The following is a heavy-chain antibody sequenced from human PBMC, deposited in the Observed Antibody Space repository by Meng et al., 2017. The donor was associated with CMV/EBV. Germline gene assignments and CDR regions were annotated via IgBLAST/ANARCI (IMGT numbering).Heavy chain of an antibody. D-gene: IGHD2-2*01. CDR3: AKDRGDIVVVPAAISRGAFDI. J-gene: IGHJ3*02. V-gene: IGHV3-30*02. CDR1: GFTFSDYY. Sequence: GGSLRLSCAASGFTFSDYYMSWIRQAPGKGLEWVAFIRYDGSNKYYADSVKGRFTISRDNSKNTLYLQMNSLRAEDTAVYYCAKDRGDIVVVPAAISRGAFDIWGQGTMVTVSS. CDR2: IRYDGSNK.